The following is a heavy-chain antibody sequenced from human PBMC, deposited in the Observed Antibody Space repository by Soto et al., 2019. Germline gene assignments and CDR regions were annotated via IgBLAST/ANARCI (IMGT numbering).Heavy chain of an antibody. Sequence: GGSLRLSCAASGFTFSSYAMSWVRQAPGKGLEWVSAISGSGGSTYYADSVKGRFTISRDNSKNTLYLQMNSLRAEDTAVYYCATYDFWSGTIPAWGQGTLVTVSS. CDR2: ISGSGGST. V-gene: IGHV3-23*01. J-gene: IGHJ5*02. CDR3: ATYDFWSGTIPA. CDR1: GFTFSSYA. D-gene: IGHD3-3*01.